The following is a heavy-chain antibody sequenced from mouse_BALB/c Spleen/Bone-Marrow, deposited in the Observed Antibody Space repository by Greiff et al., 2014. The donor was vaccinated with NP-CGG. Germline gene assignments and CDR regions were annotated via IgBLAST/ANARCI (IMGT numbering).Heavy chain of an antibody. J-gene: IGHJ4*01. CDR3: ARRLRGYYAMDY. Sequence: GSELVRPGASVKLSCKASGYTFTNYWIHWVKQRPGQGLEWIGDVYPGRGSINSDEKFKTKATLTVDTSSSTAYMHLNSLTSEDSAVYYCARRLRGYYAMDYWGQGTSVTVSS. D-gene: IGHD1-3*01. CDR2: VYPGRGSI. CDR1: GYTFTNYW. V-gene: IGHV1S22*01.